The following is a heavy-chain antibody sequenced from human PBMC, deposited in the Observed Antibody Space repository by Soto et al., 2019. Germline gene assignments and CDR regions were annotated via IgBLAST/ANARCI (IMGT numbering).Heavy chain of an antibody. Sequence: SVKVSCKASGGTFSSYAISWVRQAPGQGLEWMGGIIPIFGTANYAQKFQGRVTITADKSTGTAYMELSSLRSEDTAVYYCARQVGIQLWSHFDYWGQGTLVTVSS. CDR1: GGTFSSYA. D-gene: IGHD5-18*01. J-gene: IGHJ4*02. CDR3: ARQVGIQLWSHFDY. CDR2: IIPIFGTA. V-gene: IGHV1-69*06.